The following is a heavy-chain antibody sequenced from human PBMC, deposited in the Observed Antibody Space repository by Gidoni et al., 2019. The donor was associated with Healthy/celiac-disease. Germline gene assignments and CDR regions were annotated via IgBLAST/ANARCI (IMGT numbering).Heavy chain of an antibody. CDR3: ARAGDRWDYYDSSGYYEYFQH. CDR2: IIPILGIA. J-gene: IGHJ1*01. CDR1: GGTFSSYA. D-gene: IGHD3-22*01. Sequence: QVQLVQSGAAVKKPGSSVKVSCKASGGTFSSYAISWVRQAPGQGLEWMGRIIPILGIANYAQKFQGRVTITADKSTSTAYMELSSLRSEDTAVYYCARAGDRWDYYDSSGYYEYFQHWGQGTLVTVSS. V-gene: IGHV1-69*04.